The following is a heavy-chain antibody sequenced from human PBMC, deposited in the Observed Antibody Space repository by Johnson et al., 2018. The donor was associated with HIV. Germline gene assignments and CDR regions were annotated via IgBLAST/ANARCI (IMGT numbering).Heavy chain of an antibody. CDR3: AKDNSYGDLRDAFDI. CDR1: GFTFSDYY. D-gene: IGHD4-17*01. CDR2: ISSSGSTI. Sequence: QVQLVESGGGLVKPGGSLRLSCAASGFTFSDYYMSWIRQAPGKGLEWVSYISSSGSTIYYADYVKGRITISRDNAKNTLYLQMNSLRAEDTAVYYCAKDNSYGDLRDAFDIWGQGTMVTVSS. V-gene: IGHV3-11*04. J-gene: IGHJ3*02.